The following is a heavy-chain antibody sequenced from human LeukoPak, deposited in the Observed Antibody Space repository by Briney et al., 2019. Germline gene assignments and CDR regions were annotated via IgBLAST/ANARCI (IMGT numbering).Heavy chain of an antibody. V-gene: IGHV3-30*04. CDR1: GFTFSSYA. CDR3: ARGAGWLVPDY. D-gene: IGHD6-19*01. Sequence: GGSLRLSCAASGFTFSSYAMHWVRQAPGKGLEWVAVISYDGSNKYYADSVKGRFTISRDSSKNTLYLQMNSLRAQDTAVYYCARGAGWLVPDYWGQGTLVTVSS. CDR2: ISYDGSNK. J-gene: IGHJ4*02.